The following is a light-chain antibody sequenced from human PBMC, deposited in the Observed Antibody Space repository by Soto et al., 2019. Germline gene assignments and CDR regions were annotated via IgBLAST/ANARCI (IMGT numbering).Light chain of an antibody. CDR2: GAS. Sequence: ETVLTQSPDIMYLSPGERATLSCRASQSVSSSYLAWYQQEPGQAPRLLIYGASSRATGIPDRFSGSGSGTDFTLTISRLEPEDFAVYYCQQYGSSPRTFGQGTKVDTK. CDR3: QQYGSSPRT. V-gene: IGKV3-20*01. J-gene: IGKJ1*01. CDR1: QSVSSSY.